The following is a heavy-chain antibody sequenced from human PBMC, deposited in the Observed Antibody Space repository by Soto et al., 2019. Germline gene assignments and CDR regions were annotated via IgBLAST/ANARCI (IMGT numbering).Heavy chain of an antibody. Sequence: PSETLSLTCTVSGGSISSGDYYWSWIRQPPGKGLEWIGYIYYSGSTYYNPSLKSRVTISVDTSKNQFSLKLSSVTAADTAVYYCARGLALRAREYYFDYWGQGTLVTVSS. D-gene: IGHD1-7*01. J-gene: IGHJ4*02. CDR2: IYYSGST. CDR3: ARGLALRAREYYFDY. CDR1: GGSISSGDYY. V-gene: IGHV4-30-4*01.